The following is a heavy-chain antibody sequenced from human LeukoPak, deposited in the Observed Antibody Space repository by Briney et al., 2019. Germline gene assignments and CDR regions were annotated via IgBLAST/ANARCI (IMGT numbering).Heavy chain of an antibody. V-gene: IGHV1-18*01. CDR3: ARDGSYIGGVIVSGDY. D-gene: IGHD3-16*02. CDR1: GYTFTSYG. Sequence: GASVKVSCKASGYTFTSYGISWVRHAPGQGLELMGWISAYNGNTNYAQKLQGRVTMTTDTSTSTAYMELRSLRSDDTAVYYCARDGSYIGGVIVSGDYWGQGTLVTVSS. CDR2: ISAYNGNT. J-gene: IGHJ4*02.